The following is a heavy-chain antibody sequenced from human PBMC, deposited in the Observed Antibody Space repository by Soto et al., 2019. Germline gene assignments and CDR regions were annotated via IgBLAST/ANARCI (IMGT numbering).Heavy chain of an antibody. CDR1: GYSFTRYW. J-gene: IGHJ5*02. Sequence: GESLKLSCTGSGYSFTRYWIGWVRQMPGKGLEWMGIIYPGDSDTRYSPSFQGQVTISADKSISTAYLQWSSLKASDTAMYYCARHFSGSSSAWFDPWGQGTLVTVSS. D-gene: IGHD6-6*01. CDR3: ARHFSGSSSAWFDP. V-gene: IGHV5-51*01. CDR2: IYPGDSDT.